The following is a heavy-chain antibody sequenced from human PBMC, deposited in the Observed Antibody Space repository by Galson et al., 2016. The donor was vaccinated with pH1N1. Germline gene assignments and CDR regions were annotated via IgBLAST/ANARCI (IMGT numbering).Heavy chain of an antibody. D-gene: IGHD7-27*01. CDR1: GYIFTSDY. Sequence: SVKVSCKASGYIFTSDYFHWVRQAPGQGLEWMGVIDPSNGGTAFPQKLQGLVTMTRDTSTSTVYMELRGLKSEDTAVYYCIRDLGRLRDFWGQGTLVTVSS. CDR2: IDPSNGGT. CDR3: IRDLGRLRDF. J-gene: IGHJ4*02. V-gene: IGHV1-46*03.